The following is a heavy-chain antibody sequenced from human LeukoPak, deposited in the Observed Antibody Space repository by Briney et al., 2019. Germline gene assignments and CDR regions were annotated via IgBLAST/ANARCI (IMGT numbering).Heavy chain of an antibody. CDR1: GGSISSLTYY. J-gene: IGHJ4*02. V-gene: IGHV4-39*01. CDR2: VYYSGTT. CDR3: DGYSAGWSSGGGY. Sequence: SETLSLTCTVSGGSISSLTYYWGWLRQPPGKGLEGVASVYYSGTTYYSPSLKSRVAISVNRSNNKFSLRLNSVTAADTAVYFCDGYSAGWSSGGGYWGQGTLVTVSS. D-gene: IGHD6-19*01.